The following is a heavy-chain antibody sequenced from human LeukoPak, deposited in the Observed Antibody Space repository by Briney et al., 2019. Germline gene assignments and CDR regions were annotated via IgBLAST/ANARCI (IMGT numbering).Heavy chain of an antibody. D-gene: IGHD1-7*01. CDR3: ARQWNWNYRYFDY. V-gene: IGHV4-59*12. J-gene: IGHJ4*02. Sequence: SETLSLTCTVSGGSISSYYWSWIRQPPGKGLEWIGYIYYSGSTNYNPSLKSRVTISVDTSKNQFSLKLSSVTAADTAVYYCARQWNWNYRYFDYWGQGTLVTVSS. CDR1: GGSISSYY. CDR2: IYYSGST.